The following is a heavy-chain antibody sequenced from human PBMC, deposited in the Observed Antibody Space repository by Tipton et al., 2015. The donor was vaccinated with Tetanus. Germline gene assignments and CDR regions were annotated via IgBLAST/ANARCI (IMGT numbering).Heavy chain of an antibody. CDR2: IYYTGST. CDR1: GGSISGSHYY. V-gene: IGHV4-39*07. D-gene: IGHD3-3*01. Sequence: TLSLTCTVSGGSISGSHYYWGWVRRSPGRGVEWIGSIYYTGSTYHSPSLKSRVTMSVDTSKNQLSLKLSSVTSADTAVYYCARTSGYLYSSYWGQGTLVTVSS. J-gene: IGHJ1*01. CDR3: ARTSGYLYSSY.